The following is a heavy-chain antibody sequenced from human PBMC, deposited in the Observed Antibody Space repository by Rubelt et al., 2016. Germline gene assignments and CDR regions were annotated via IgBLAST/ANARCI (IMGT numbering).Heavy chain of an antibody. J-gene: IGHJ4*02. Sequence: QLQLQESGPGLVKPSETLSLTCTVSGGSISSSSYYWGWIRQPPGKGLEWIGNIYYSGGTYSNAFLKSRCTIPVDTGKNLFSLKPNLVTAADTAMYYCARRSYYYDYFDYWGQGTLVTVSS. CDR2: IYYSGGT. V-gene: IGHV4-39*01. CDR3: ARRSYYYDYFDY. D-gene: IGHD3-16*01. CDR1: GGSISSSSYY.